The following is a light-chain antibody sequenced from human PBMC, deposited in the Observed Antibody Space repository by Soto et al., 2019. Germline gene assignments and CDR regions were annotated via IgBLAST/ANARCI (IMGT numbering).Light chain of an antibody. Sequence: QSALTQPASVSGSPGQSITISCTGTSSDVGGYNYVSWYQQHPGKAPKLLIYEVSNRPSGVSHRFSGSKSGNTASLTISGLQAEDEADYYCASYAGNNNLVFGGGTQLTVL. J-gene: IGLJ2*01. V-gene: IGLV2-14*01. CDR3: ASYAGNNNLV. CDR1: SSDVGGYNY. CDR2: EVS.